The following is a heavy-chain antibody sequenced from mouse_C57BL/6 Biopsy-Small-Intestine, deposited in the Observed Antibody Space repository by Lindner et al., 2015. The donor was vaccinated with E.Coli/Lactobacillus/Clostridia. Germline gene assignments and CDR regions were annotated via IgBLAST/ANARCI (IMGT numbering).Heavy chain of an antibody. D-gene: IGHD2-5*01. CDR2: IRSKSNNYAT. J-gene: IGHJ3*01. CDR1: GFSFNTYA. CDR3: VRPAYYSNPFAY. V-gene: IGHV10-1*01. Sequence: VQLQESGGGLVQPKGSLKLSCAASGFSFNTYAMNWVRQAPGKGLEWVAHIRSKSNNYATYYADSVKDRFTISRDDSESMLYLQMNNLKTEDTAMYYCVRPAYYSNPFAYWGQGTLVTVSA.